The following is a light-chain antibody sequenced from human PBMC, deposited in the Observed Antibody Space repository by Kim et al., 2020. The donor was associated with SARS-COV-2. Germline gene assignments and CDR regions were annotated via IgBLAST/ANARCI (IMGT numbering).Light chain of an antibody. CDR2: DAS. CDR1: QSVSSY. V-gene: IGKV3-11*01. Sequence: LSPGERAPLTCRASQSVSSYLAWYQQKPGQAPRLLIYDASNRATGIPARFSGSGSGTDFTLTISSLEPEDFAVYYCQQRSNWPQLTFGGGTKVEI. CDR3: QQRSNWPQLT. J-gene: IGKJ4*01.